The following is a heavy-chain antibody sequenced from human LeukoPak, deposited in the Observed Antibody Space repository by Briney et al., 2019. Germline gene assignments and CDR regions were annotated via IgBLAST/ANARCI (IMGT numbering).Heavy chain of an antibody. Sequence: GASVNVSRKTSAYSFTYYGVIWVRQAPAQGLGRMGWISGYNGNTKYAEKFQDRVSMSRDSSTGTAYMEVRSLTSDDTAVYYWARDLYPSLEVADPRGGMDVWGQGTTVTVSS. J-gene: IGHJ6*02. D-gene: IGHD6-19*01. CDR1: AYSFTYYG. CDR3: ARDLYPSLEVADPRGGMDV. V-gene: IGHV1-18*01. CDR2: ISGYNGNT.